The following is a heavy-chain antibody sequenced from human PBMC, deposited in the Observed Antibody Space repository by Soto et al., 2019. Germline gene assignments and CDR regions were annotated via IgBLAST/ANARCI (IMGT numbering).Heavy chain of an antibody. CDR1: GLIFSNYK. V-gene: IGHV3-74*01. CDR3: AKDRSSLSRKAHFDY. D-gene: IGHD6-6*01. J-gene: IGHJ4*02. CDR2: INTDGSIT. Sequence: EVQLVESGGGLVQPGGSLRLSCAASGLIFSNYKMHWVRQAPGKGLVWVSRINTDGSITDYADSVKGRFTVSRDNPKNTLYLQMNSLRAEDTAVYYCAKDRSSLSRKAHFDYWGQGTLVTVSS.